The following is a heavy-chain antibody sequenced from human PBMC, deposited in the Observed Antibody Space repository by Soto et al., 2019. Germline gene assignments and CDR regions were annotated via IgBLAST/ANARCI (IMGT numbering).Heavy chain of an antibody. CDR3: AFPPAEDYYYGMDV. Sequence: QVQLVQSGAEVKKPGSSVKVSCKASGGTFSSYAISWVRQSPGQGLEWMGGIIPIFGTANSAQKFQGRVTITADESTSTSYMELSSMRSEDTAVYYCAFPPAEDYYYGMDVWGQGTTVTVSS. J-gene: IGHJ6*02. CDR2: IIPIFGTA. V-gene: IGHV1-69*01. CDR1: GGTFSSYA. D-gene: IGHD2-2*01.